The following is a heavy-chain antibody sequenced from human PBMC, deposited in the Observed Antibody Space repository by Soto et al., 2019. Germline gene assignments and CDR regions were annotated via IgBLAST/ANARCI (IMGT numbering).Heavy chain of an antibody. D-gene: IGHD3-10*01. CDR3: AREDSAAANDVFDR. CDR2: TYYRSRWFT. V-gene: IGHV6-1*01. J-gene: IGHJ3*02. CDR1: GDSVSSNRAA. Sequence: SQTLSLTGAISGDSVSSNRAAWGWIRQSPSGGLEWLGRTYYRSRWFTDYAASVKSRISIKPDTYKNQLFLQLNSVTPEDTAVYYCAREDSAAANDVFDRWAHGTMVTVSS.